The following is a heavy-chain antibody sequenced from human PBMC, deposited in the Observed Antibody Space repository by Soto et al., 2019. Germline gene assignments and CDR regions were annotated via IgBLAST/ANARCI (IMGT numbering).Heavy chain of an antibody. CDR2: ISGSGGST. V-gene: IGHV3-23*01. CDR3: ARRRDIVVVSYFDY. J-gene: IGHJ4*02. D-gene: IGHD2-15*01. Sequence: EVQLLESGGGLVQPGGSLRLSCAASGFTFSSYAMSWVRQAPGKGLEWVSAISGSGGSTYYVDSVKGRFTISRDNSKNTLYLQMNSLRAEDTAVYYCARRRDIVVVSYFDYWGQGTLVTVSS. CDR1: GFTFSSYA.